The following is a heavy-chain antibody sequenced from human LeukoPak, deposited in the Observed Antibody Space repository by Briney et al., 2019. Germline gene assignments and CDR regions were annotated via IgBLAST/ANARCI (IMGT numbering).Heavy chain of an antibody. CDR2: IYPGDSDT. CDR3: ARQGRDYAVPYYFDY. Sequence: KGGESLQISCQGSGYRFTSYWIGWVRQLPGKGLEWMGIIYPGDSDTRYSPSFQGQVTISADKPISTAYLQWSSLKASDTAMYYCARQGRDYAVPYYFDYWGQGTLVTVSS. CDR1: GYRFTSYW. J-gene: IGHJ4*02. V-gene: IGHV5-51*01. D-gene: IGHD4-17*01.